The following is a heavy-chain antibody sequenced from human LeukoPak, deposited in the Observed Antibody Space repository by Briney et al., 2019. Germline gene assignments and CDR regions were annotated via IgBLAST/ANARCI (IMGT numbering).Heavy chain of an antibody. J-gene: IGHJ6*02. CDR2: ISSSRSNI. V-gene: IGHV3-21*05. CDR1: GFTFSNYG. D-gene: IGHD3-9*01. Sequence: GGSLRLSCAAPGFTFSNYGMNWVRQAPGKGLEWVSYISSSRSNINYADSVKGRFTISRDNAKNTLYLQMNSLRAEDTAVYYCARDLMDYDVSTGLHHYYMDVWGQGTTVTVSS. CDR3: ARDLMDYDVSTGLHHYYMDV.